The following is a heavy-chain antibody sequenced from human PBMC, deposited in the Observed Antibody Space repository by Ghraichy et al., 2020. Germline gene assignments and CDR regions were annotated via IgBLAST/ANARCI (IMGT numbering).Heavy chain of an antibody. CDR3: ARVRREGWYFYWYFDL. Sequence: GRSLRLSCAASGFTFSSYWMHWVRQAPGKGLVWVSRINSDGSSTSYADSVKGRFTISRDNAKNTLYLQMNSLRAEDTAVYYCARVRREGWYFYWYFDLWGRGTLVTVSS. CDR1: GFTFSSYW. D-gene: IGHD6-19*01. J-gene: IGHJ2*01. CDR2: INSDGSST. V-gene: IGHV3-74*01.